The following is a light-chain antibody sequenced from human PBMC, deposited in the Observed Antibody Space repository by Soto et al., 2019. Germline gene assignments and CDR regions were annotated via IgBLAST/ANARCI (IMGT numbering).Light chain of an antibody. Sequence: IEMTQSPSTLSAAVGDRVTITCRAGRDTNYWVAWYQHKAGRAQTLLIYAASTLVRGMPSKFSCSASGQEFALAISSLQPEEAATYFCQRYNDKFGQGTKVDI. J-gene: IGKJ1*01. V-gene: IGKV1-5*01. CDR2: AAS. CDR1: RDTNYW. CDR3: QRYNDK.